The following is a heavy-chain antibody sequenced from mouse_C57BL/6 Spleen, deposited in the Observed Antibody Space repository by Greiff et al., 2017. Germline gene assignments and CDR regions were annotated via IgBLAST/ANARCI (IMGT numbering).Heavy chain of an antibody. Sequence: QVQLKESGAELVKPGASVKMSCKASGYTFTSYWITWVKQRPGQGLEWIGDIYPGSGSTNYNEKFKSKATLTVDTSSSTAYMQLSSLTSEDSAVYYCARSDYSNFYWYFDVWGTGTTGTVSS. CDR3: ARSDYSNFYWYFDV. CDR1: GYTFTSYW. J-gene: IGHJ1*03. V-gene: IGHV1-55*01. D-gene: IGHD2-5*01. CDR2: IYPGSGST.